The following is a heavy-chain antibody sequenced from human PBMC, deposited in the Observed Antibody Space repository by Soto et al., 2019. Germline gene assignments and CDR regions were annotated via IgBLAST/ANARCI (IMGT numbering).Heavy chain of an antibody. D-gene: IGHD4-4*01. Sequence: VASVKVSCKASGYTFTSYGISWVRQAPGQGLEWMGWISAYNGNTNYAQKLQGRVTMTTDTSTSTAYMELRSLRSDDTAVYYCARAVRLHDVGYYYYYGMDVWGQGTTVTVSS. V-gene: IGHV1-18*01. J-gene: IGHJ6*02. CDR2: ISAYNGNT. CDR1: GYTFTSYG. CDR3: ARAVRLHDVGYYYYYGMDV.